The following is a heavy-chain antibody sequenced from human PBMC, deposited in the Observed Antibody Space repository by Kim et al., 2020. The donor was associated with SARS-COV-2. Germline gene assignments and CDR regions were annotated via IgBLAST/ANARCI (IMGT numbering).Heavy chain of an antibody. V-gene: IGHV4-61*01. CDR1: GGSVSSGSYY. CDR2: IYYSGST. CDR3: AREQEPHAFDP. J-gene: IGHJ5*02. Sequence: SETLSLTCTVSGGSVSSGSYYWSWIRQPPGKGLEWIGYIYYSGSTNYNPSLKSRVTISVDTSKNQFSLKLSSVTAADTAVYYCAREQEPHAFDPWGQGTLVTVSS.